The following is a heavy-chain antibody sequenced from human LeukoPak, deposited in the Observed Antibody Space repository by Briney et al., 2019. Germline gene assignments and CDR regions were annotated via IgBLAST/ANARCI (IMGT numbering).Heavy chain of an antibody. D-gene: IGHD4-17*01. CDR2: IKQDGSEK. CDR3: ARLRVRPSQMTTVSTFDN. J-gene: IGHJ4*02. CDR1: GFNFGSHW. Sequence: GSLRLSCAASGFNFGSHWMTWVRQAPGKGLEWVANIKQDGSEKYYVDSVKGRFTISRDNAKNSLYLQMSSLRVEDTAVYYCARLRVRPSQMTTVSTFDNWGQGTLVTVSS. V-gene: IGHV3-7*01.